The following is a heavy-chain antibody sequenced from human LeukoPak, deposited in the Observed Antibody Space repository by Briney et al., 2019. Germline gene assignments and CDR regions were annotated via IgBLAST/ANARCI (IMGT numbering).Heavy chain of an antibody. CDR1: GFTFSSYA. J-gene: IGHJ4*02. D-gene: IGHD3-22*01. CDR2: ISGSGGST. CDR3: ASTVSGYDSSGYPLDY. V-gene: IGHV3-23*01. Sequence: GGSLRLSCAASGFTFSSYAMSWVRQAPGKGLEWVSAISGSGGSTYYADSVKGRFTISRDNSKNTLYLQMNSLRAEDTAVYYCASTVSGYDSSGYPLDYWGQGTLVTVSS.